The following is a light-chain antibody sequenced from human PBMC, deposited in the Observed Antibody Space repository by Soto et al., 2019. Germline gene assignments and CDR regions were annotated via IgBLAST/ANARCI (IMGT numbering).Light chain of an antibody. CDR2: GAS. CDR3: QQYNNWPPGT. V-gene: IGKV3-15*01. Sequence: EIVMTQSPATLSVSPGERATLSCRASQSVSTNLAWYQHKPGQAPRLLIYGASTRATGIPARFSGSGSGTEFTLTISSLQSEDFAVYHCQQYNNWPPGTFGQGTRVEIK. J-gene: IGKJ1*01. CDR1: QSVSTN.